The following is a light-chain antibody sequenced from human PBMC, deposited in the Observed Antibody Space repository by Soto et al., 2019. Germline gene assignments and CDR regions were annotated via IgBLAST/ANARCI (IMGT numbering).Light chain of an antibody. CDR2: GNS. Sequence: QSVLTQPPSVSGSPGQSVTISCTWISSNIGAGYDVHWYQQLPGTAPKLLIYGNSNRPSGVPDRFSGSKSGTSASLAITGLQAEDEADYYCQSYDSSLSGCYVFGTGTKVTVL. CDR1: SSNIGAGYD. CDR3: QSYDSSLSGCYV. J-gene: IGLJ1*01. V-gene: IGLV1-40*01.